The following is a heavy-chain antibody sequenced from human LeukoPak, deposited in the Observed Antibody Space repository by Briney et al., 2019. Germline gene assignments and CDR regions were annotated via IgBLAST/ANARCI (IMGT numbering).Heavy chain of an antibody. CDR1: GGSFSGYY. CDR2: INHSGST. Sequence: SETLSLTCAVYGGSFSGYYWSWIRQPPGKGLEWIGEINHSGSTNYNPSLKSPVTISVDTSKNQFSLKLSSVTAADTAVYYCARGGYPTYYYGSGSLDVWGQGTTVTVSS. D-gene: IGHD3-10*01. J-gene: IGHJ6*02. V-gene: IGHV4-34*01. CDR3: ARGGYPTYYYGSGSLDV.